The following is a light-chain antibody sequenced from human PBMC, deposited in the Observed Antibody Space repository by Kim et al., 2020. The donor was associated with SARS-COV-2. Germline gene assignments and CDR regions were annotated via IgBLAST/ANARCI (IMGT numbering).Light chain of an antibody. CDR3: LQHNTDPIT. CDR1: QDIRND. CDR2: GAS. Sequence: AAVGDGVTSTCRASQDIRNDLGWYQQNPGRAPKRLIYGASSLQSGVPSRFSGSGAGTEFTLTISSLQPEDFATYFCLQHNTDPITFGQGTRLEIK. V-gene: IGKV1-17*01. J-gene: IGKJ5*01.